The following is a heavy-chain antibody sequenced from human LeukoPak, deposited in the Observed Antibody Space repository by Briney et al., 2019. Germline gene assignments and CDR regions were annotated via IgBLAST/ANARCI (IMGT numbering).Heavy chain of an antibody. Sequence: GGSLRLSCAASGNYWMHWVRQAPGKGLVWVSHINSDGSWTSYADSVKGRFTISKDNAKNTAYLQMNNLRAEDTAVYYCVSFYEAYWGRGTLVTVSS. CDR3: VSFYEAY. D-gene: IGHD2/OR15-2a*01. CDR1: GNYW. V-gene: IGHV3-74*01. CDR2: INSDGSWT. J-gene: IGHJ4*02.